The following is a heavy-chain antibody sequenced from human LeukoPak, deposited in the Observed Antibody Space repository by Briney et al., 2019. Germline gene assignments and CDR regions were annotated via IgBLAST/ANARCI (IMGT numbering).Heavy chain of an antibody. V-gene: IGHV3-23*01. J-gene: IGHJ4*02. D-gene: IGHD2-15*01. CDR3: AKERGCSIGSCARIPDY. CDR2: ISGSGGIT. CDR1: GGSITNTNYY. Sequence: TSETLSLTCTASGGSITNTNYYWAWIRQSPGKGLEWVSAISGSGGITYYADSVKGRFTISRDNSKSTLYLQMDSLRAEDTAVYYCAKERGCSIGSCARIPDYWGQGILVTVSS.